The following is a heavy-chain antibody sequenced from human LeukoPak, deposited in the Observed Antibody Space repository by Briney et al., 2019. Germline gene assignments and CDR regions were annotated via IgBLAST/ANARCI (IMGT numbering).Heavy chain of an antibody. Sequence: PGGSLRLSCVASGYTFSSFSINWVRQAPGKGLEWASSISVRSNYIYYADSVRGRFSISRDDARNSLYLQMDSLRGDDTAVYYCARLRRNSDSSGYYYYYDYWGQGTLVTVSS. CDR1: GYTFSSFS. CDR2: ISVRSNYI. J-gene: IGHJ4*02. V-gene: IGHV3-21*01. CDR3: ARLRRNSDSSGYYYYYDY. D-gene: IGHD3-22*01.